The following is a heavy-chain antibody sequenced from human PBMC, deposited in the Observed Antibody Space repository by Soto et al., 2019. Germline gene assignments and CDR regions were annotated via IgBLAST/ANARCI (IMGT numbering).Heavy chain of an antibody. CDR2: ISSSSSYT. CDR3: ARSRREEYSSSWYSWFDP. Sequence: GGSLRLSCAASGFTFSDYYMSWIRQAPGKGLEWVSYISSSSSYTNYADSVKGRFTISRDNAKNSLYLQMNSLRAEDTAVYYCARSRREEYSSSWYSWFDPWGQGTLVTVSS. J-gene: IGHJ5*02. CDR1: GFTFSDYY. V-gene: IGHV3-11*06. D-gene: IGHD6-13*01.